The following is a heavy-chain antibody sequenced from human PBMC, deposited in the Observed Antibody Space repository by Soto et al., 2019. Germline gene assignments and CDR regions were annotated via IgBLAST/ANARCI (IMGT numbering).Heavy chain of an antibody. D-gene: IGHD5-18*01. CDR2: TYYRSKWYN. Sequence: TLSLTCAISGDSVTSNSAAWNWIRQSPSSGLEWLGRTYYRSKWYNDYAVSVKSRITINPDTSKNQFSLQLNSVTPEDTAVYFCASAHSTAMVRAWFDPWGQGTLVTVSS. V-gene: IGHV6-1*01. CDR1: GDSVTSNSAA. J-gene: IGHJ5*02. CDR3: ASAHSTAMVRAWFDP.